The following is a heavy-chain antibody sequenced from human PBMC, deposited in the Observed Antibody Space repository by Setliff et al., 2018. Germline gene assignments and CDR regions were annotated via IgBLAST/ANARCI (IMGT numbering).Heavy chain of an antibody. V-gene: IGHV5-51*01. Sequence: GESLKLSCKGSGFSFTDFWIGWVRQMPDKGLEWMGLIYAGDSDTRYNPSFQGRVTMTADKSINTAYLQWSSLKASDTAIYYCARQKSTGSGNNWFDPWGQGTLVTVSS. J-gene: IGHJ5*02. CDR1: GFSFTDFW. D-gene: IGHD3-10*01. CDR3: ARQKSTGSGNNWFDP. CDR2: IYAGDSDT.